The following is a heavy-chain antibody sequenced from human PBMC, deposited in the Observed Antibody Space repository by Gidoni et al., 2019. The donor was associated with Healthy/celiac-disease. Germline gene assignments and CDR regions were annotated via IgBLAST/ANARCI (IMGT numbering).Heavy chain of an antibody. Sequence: GLVKPSHTLSLTCTVSGGSISSGGYYWSWIRQHPGKGLEWIGYIYYSGSTYYNPSLKSRVTISVDTSKNQCSLKLSYVTAADTAVYYCARSLRSSWTRFDYWGQGTLVTVSS. CDR2: IYYSGST. V-gene: IGHV4-31*03. J-gene: IGHJ4*02. D-gene: IGHD6-13*01. CDR3: ARSLRSSWTRFDY. CDR1: GGSISSGGYY.